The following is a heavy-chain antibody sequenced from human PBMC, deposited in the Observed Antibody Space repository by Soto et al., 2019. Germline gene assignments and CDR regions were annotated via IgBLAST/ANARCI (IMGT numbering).Heavy chain of an antibody. Sequence: PGGSLRLSCAASGFTFSSYWMSWVRQAPGKGLEWVANIKQDGSEKYYVDSVRGRFTLSRDNAKNSLQLQMNSLRAEDAAIYFCARVAYSYGWIFDYWGKGIRVTVAS. CDR2: IKQDGSEK. V-gene: IGHV3-7*01. D-gene: IGHD3-16*01. CDR3: ARVAYSYGWIFDY. CDR1: GFTFSSYW. J-gene: IGHJ4*01.